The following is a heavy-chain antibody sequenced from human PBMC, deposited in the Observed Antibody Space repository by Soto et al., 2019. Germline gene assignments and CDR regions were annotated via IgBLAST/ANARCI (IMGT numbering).Heavy chain of an antibody. V-gene: IGHV1-69*02. CDR3: AGGYSGYDDVAFDT. D-gene: IGHD5-12*01. J-gene: IGHJ3*02. CDR1: GGTFSSYT. Sequence: SVKVSCKASGGTFSSYTISWVRQAPGQGLEWMGRIIPILGIANYAQKFQGRVTITADKSTSTAYMELSSLRSEDTAVYYCAGGYSGYDDVAFDTGGKGKRATVS. CDR2: IIPILGIA.